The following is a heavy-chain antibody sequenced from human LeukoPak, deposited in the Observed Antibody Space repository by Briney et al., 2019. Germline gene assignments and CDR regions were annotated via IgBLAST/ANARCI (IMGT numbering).Heavy chain of an antibody. D-gene: IGHD3-22*01. CDR2: IIPIFGSA. J-gene: IGHJ4*02. CDR3: ARDLSGNFYDSSGSYPLGY. V-gene: IGHV1-69*05. Sequence: ASVKVSCKASGGPFGNYGVTWVRQAPGQGLEWLGGIIPIFGSAKYARKFRGRVTITTDEPTNTAHMELSSLRSEDTAVYYCARDLSGNFYDSSGSYPLGYWGQGTLVTVSS. CDR1: GGPFGNYG.